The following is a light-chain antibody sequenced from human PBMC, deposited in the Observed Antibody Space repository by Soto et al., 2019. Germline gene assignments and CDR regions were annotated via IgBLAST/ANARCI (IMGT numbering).Light chain of an antibody. CDR3: QQFSSYPLT. CDR2: GAS. CDR1: QSISSTS. Sequence: EIVLTQSPGTLSLSPGERSILSCRASQSISSTSLAWYQQKPGQAPRLLIYGASTRATGIPDRFSGGGSGTDFTLTISRLEPEDFAVYYCQQFSSYPLTFGGGTKVDIK. J-gene: IGKJ4*01. V-gene: IGKV3-20*01.